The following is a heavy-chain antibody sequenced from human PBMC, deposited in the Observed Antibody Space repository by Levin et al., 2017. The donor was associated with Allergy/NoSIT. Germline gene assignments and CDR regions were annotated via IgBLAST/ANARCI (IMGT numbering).Heavy chain of an antibody. CDR1: GGSFSGYY. CDR2: INHSGST. Sequence: SETLSLTCAVYGGSFSGYYWSWIRQPPGKGLEWIGEINHSGSTNYNPSLKSRVTISVDTSKNQFSLKLSSVTAADTAVYYCARDGRVGSGSYYWYYYYGMDVWGQGTTVTVSS. D-gene: IGHD3-10*01. V-gene: IGHV4-34*01. CDR3: ARDGRVGSGSYYWYYYYGMDV. J-gene: IGHJ6*02.